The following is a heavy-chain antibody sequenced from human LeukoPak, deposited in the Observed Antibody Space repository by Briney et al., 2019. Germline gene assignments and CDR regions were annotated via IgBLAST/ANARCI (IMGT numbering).Heavy chain of an antibody. V-gene: IGHV3-21*01. CDR2: ISSDSGTM. D-gene: IGHD1-14*01. J-gene: IGHJ4*02. CDR1: GFTFSSYS. Sequence: GGSLRLSCAASGFTFSSYSMNWVRQAQGKGLEWVSSISSDSGTMYYAVSVRGRFTISRDNAKNSLYLQMNSLRAEDTAVYYCVRGDNRDYWGQGTLVTVSS. CDR3: VRGDNRDY.